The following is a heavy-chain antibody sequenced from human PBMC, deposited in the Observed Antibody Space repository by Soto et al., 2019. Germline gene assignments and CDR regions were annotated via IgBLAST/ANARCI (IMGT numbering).Heavy chain of an antibody. CDR2: IYSGGST. CDR3: ARWGFAPFDY. CDR1: GFTVSSAY. Sequence: EVQLVETGGGLIQPGGSLRLSCAASGFTVSSAYMSWVRQAPGKGLEWVSVIYSGGSTYYAVSLKGRFTISRDNSKNTLNLQMNSLRAEDTAVYYCARWGFAPFDYWGQGTMVTVSS. J-gene: IGHJ4*02. D-gene: IGHD3-16*01. V-gene: IGHV3-53*02.